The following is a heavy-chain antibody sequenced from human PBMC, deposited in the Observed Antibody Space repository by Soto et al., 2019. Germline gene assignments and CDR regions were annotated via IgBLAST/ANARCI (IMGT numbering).Heavy chain of an antibody. J-gene: IGHJ4*02. D-gene: IGHD3-10*01. CDR3: ASGSFEY. CDR2: INSDGSST. CDR1: GFTFSSYW. Sequence: PGGSLRLSCAASGFTFSSYWMHWVRQAPGKGLVWVSRINSDGSSTSYADSVQGRFTISRDKAKNTLYLQMNRLRAEDTAGYYCASGSFEYWGQGTLVTVSS. V-gene: IGHV3-74*01.